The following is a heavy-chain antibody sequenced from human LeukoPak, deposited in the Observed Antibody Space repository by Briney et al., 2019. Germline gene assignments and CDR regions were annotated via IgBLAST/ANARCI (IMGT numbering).Heavy chain of an antibody. V-gene: IGHV4-59*12. CDR3: ARVTIFGVVPPYYYYYYMDV. Sequence: SETLSLTCTVSGGSFRSYYWSWIRQPPGRGLEWIGYIYYSGTTNYNPSLKSRVTISVDTSKNQFSLKLSSVTAADTAVYYCARVTIFGVVPPYYYYYYMDVWGKGTTVTVSS. CDR2: IYYSGTT. D-gene: IGHD3-3*01. CDR1: GGSFRSYY. J-gene: IGHJ6*03.